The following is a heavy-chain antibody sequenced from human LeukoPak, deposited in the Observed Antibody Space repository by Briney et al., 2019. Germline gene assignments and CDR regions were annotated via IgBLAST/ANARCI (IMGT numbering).Heavy chain of an antibody. J-gene: IGHJ4*02. Sequence: GGSLRLTCAASGFTVSSNEMSWVRQAPGKGLEWVSGISGSGGRTYYADSVKGRFTISRDNSKNTLYLQMNSLRVEDTALYYCAKDRGGVVVRAFDYWGQGTLVTVSS. D-gene: IGHD3-22*01. CDR3: AKDRGGVVVRAFDY. V-gene: IGHV3-23*01. CDR2: ISGSGGRT. CDR1: GFTVSSNE.